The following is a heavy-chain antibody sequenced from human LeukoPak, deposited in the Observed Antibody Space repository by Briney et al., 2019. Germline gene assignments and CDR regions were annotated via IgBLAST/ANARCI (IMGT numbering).Heavy chain of an antibody. CDR2: INPNSGGT. CDR3: ARGKSSSWYGDYYYGLDV. V-gene: IGHV1-2*02. D-gene: IGHD6-13*01. CDR1: GYTFTGYY. Sequence: ASVKVSCKASGYTFTGYYMHWVRQAPGQGLEWMGWINPNSGGTNYAQKFQGRVTMTRDTSISTAYMELSRLRSDDTAVYYCARGKSSSWYGDYYYGLDVWGQGTTVTVSS. J-gene: IGHJ6*02.